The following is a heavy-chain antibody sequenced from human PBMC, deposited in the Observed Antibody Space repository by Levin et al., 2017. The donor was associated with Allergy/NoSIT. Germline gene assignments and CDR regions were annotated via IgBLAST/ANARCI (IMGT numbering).Heavy chain of an antibody. V-gene: IGHV4-59*01. D-gene: IGHD4-17*01. J-gene: IGHJ2*01. Sequence: SQTLSLTCTVSGGSISRYYWSWIRQPPGKGLEWIGYISSRGNTNYNPSLTGRVTMSIDTSKNQFSMELSSVTTTDTAIYFCARDRRTVFSPYYYFDLWGRGTLVTVSS. CDR2: ISSRGNT. CDR1: GGSISRYY. CDR3: ARDRRTVFSPYYYFDL.